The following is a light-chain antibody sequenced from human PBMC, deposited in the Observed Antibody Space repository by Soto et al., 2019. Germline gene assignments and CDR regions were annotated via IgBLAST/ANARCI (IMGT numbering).Light chain of an antibody. V-gene: IGKV3-11*01. Sequence: EIVLTQSPATLSLSPGERATLSCRASQSVSSYLAWYQQKPGQAPRLLIYDATNRATGNPARFSGSGSGTDFTLTISSIEPEDFAVYYCQQRSNWTPRYTFGQGTKQEIK. J-gene: IGKJ2*01. CDR1: QSVSSY. CDR2: DAT. CDR3: QQRSNWTPRYT.